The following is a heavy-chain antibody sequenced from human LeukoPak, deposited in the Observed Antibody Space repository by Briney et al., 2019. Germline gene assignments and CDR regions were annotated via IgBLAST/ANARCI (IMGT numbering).Heavy chain of an antibody. CDR1: GFTFSTYA. V-gene: IGHV3-30*18. CDR3: AKDPYSSGRSGAFDI. J-gene: IGHJ3*02. CDR2: ISYDGSNK. D-gene: IGHD6-19*01. Sequence: GGSLRLSCAASGFTFSTYAMHWVRQAAGRGREWVAIISYDGSNKYYADSVRGRFTISRDNSKNTLYLQMNSLRAEDTAVYYCAKDPYSSGRSGAFDIWGQGTMVTVSS.